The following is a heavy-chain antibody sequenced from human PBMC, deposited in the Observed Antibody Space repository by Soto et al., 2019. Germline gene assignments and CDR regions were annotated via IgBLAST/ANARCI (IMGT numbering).Heavy chain of an antibody. CDR2: ISYDGSNK. CDR3: ARWGGSYHYFDY. D-gene: IGHD1-26*01. CDR1: GFTFSSYA. V-gene: IGHV3-30-3*01. Sequence: QVQLVESGVGVVQPGRSLRLSCAASGFTFSSYAMHWVRQAPGKGLEWVAVISYDGSNKYYADSVKGRFTISRDNSKNTLYLQMNSLRAEDTAVYYCARWGGSYHYFDYWGQGTLVTVSS. J-gene: IGHJ4*02.